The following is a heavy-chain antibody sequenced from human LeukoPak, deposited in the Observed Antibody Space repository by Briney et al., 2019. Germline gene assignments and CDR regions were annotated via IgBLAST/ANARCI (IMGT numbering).Heavy chain of an antibody. J-gene: IGHJ6*03. D-gene: IGHD5-24*01. V-gene: IGHV3-30*02. CDR2: IRYDGSNK. Sequence: GGSLRLSCAASGFTFSSYGMHWVRQAPGKGLEWVAFIRYDGSNKYYADSVKGRFTISRDNSKNTLYLQMNSLRAEDTAVYYCAKDSATDLLYYYMDVWGKGTTVTVSS. CDR3: AKDSATDLLYYYMDV. CDR1: GFTFSSYG.